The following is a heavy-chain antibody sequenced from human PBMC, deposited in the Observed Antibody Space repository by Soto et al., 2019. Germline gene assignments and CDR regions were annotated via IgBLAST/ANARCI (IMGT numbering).Heavy chain of an antibody. CDR3: ARGGGPFMNSVTSPFDY. CDR1: GFSVSSNY. V-gene: IGHV3-53*04. Sequence: EVPLVESGGGLVQPGGSLRLSCVVSGFSVSSNYMSWVRQAPGKGLDWVSVIFADGTTYYVDSVKGRFTISRHNSKNTVYLQMDSLRTGDTGVYYCARGGGPFMNSVTSPFDYWGQGTLVTVSS. D-gene: IGHD4-17*01. CDR2: IFADGTT. J-gene: IGHJ4*02.